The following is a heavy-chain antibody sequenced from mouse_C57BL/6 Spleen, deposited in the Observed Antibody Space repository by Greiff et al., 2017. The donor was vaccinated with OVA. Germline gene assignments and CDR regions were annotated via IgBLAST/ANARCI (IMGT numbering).Heavy chain of an antibody. J-gene: IGHJ3*01. Sequence: EVKLVESGTVLARPGASVKMSCKTSGYTFTSYWMHWGKQRTGQGLEWIGAIYPGNSDTSYNQKFKGKAKLTAVTSASTAYMELSSLTNEDSAVYYCTSFGYYGPFAYWGQGTLVTVSA. CDR2: IYPGNSDT. V-gene: IGHV1-5*01. D-gene: IGHD1-1*01. CDR3: TSFGYYGPFAY. CDR1: GYTFTSYW.